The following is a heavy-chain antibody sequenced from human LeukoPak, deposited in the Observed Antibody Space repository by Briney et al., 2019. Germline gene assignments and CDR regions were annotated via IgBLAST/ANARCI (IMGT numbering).Heavy chain of an antibody. J-gene: IGHJ5*01. V-gene: IGHV3-23*01. CDR1: GFTFSSYA. CDR3: AKDRPNYFGSNGHYYRRDGDS. Sequence: GGSLRLSCAASGFTFSSYAMSWVRQAPGKGLEWVSAISGSGGSTYYADSVRGRFTISRDNSKQNLFLQMNSLRAEDTAIYYCAKDRPNYFGSNGHYYRRDGDSWGQGTLVTVSS. CDR2: ISGSGGST. D-gene: IGHD3-10*01.